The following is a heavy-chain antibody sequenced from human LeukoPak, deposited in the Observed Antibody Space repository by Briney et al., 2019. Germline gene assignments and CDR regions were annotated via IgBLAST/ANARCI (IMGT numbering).Heavy chain of an antibody. D-gene: IGHD3-22*01. Sequence: ASVKVSCKASGYTFTSYDINRVRQATGQGLEWMGWMNPNSGKTGYAQKFQGRVTMTRNTSISTAYMELSSLRSEDTAVYYCAREFRDGGAVVDYDSSDDAFDIGAKGTMVTVSS. J-gene: IGHJ3*02. CDR2: MNPNSGKT. CDR1: GYTFTSYD. V-gene: IGHV1-8*01. CDR3: AREFRDGGAVVDYDSSDDAFDI.